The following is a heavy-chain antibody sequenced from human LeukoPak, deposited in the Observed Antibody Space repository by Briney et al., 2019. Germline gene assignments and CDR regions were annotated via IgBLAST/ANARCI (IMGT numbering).Heavy chain of an antibody. CDR2: IYYSGST. J-gene: IGHJ4*02. CDR1: GGSISSSSYY. V-gene: IGHV4-39*01. CDR3: ARWVSYYYGSGSPSRRSFDY. Sequence: SETLSLTCTVSGGSISSSSYYWGWIRQPPGKGLEWIGSIYYSGSTYYNPSLKSRVTISVDTSKNQFSLKLSSVTAADTAVYYCARWVSYYYGSGSPSRRSFDYWGQGTLVTVSS. D-gene: IGHD3-10*01.